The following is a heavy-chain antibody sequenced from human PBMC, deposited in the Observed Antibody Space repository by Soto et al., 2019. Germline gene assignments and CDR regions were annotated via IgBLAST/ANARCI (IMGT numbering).Heavy chain of an antibody. CDR1: GYTFTSYD. CDR3: ARSYGVSDDAFDI. V-gene: IGHV1-8*01. D-gene: IGHD4-17*01. J-gene: IGHJ3*02. Sequence: GASVKVSCKASGYTFTSYDINWVRQATGQGFEWMGWMNPNSGNTGYAQKFQGRVTMARNTSISTAYMELSSLRSEDTAVYYCARSYGVSDDAFDIWGQGTMVTVSS. CDR2: MNPNSGNT.